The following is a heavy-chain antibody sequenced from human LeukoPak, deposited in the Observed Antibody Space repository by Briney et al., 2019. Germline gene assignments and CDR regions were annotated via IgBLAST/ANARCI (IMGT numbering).Heavy chain of an antibody. V-gene: IGHV4-61*01. CDR2: IYYSGST. Sequence: PSETLSLTCTVSGGSISSSSYYWSWIRQPPGEGLEWIGYIYYSGSTNYNPSLKSRVTISVDTSKNQFSLKLSSVTAADTAVYYCAREGLRSRHFDYWGQGTLVTVSS. D-gene: IGHD3-10*01. J-gene: IGHJ4*02. CDR1: GGSISSSSYY. CDR3: AREGLRSRHFDY.